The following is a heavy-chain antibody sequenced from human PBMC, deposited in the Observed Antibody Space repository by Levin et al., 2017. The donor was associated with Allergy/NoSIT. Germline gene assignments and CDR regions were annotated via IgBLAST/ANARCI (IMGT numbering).Heavy chain of an antibody. CDR3: ARGGRSNCDNESCYSRNAFNI. Sequence: SETLSLICTVSGASVSSHYWNWIRQPAGKGLEWVGRFYTSDDTNYNPSLKSRVTMSFDTSKNHFSLKLTSVTAADTAVYYCARGGRSNCDNESCYSRNAFNIWGRGTMVTVSS. CDR2: FYTSDDT. CDR1: GASVSSHY. J-gene: IGHJ3*02. V-gene: IGHV4-4*07. D-gene: IGHD2-21*01.